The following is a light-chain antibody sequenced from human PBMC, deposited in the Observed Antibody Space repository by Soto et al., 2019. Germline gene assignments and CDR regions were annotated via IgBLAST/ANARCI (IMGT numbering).Light chain of an antibody. Sequence: QSALTQPRSVSGSPGQSVTISCTGTSSDVGGYNYVSWYQQHPGKAPKLIIYEVSNRPSGVSNRFSGSKSGNTASLTISGLQADDEADYYCSSFTNSLTLVFGGGTKLTVL. J-gene: IGLJ3*02. CDR2: EVS. V-gene: IGLV2-14*01. CDR1: SSDVGGYNY. CDR3: SSFTNSLTLV.